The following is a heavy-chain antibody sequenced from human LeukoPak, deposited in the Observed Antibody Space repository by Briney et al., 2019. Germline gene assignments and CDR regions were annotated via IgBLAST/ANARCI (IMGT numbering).Heavy chain of an antibody. CDR1: GYTFTSYY. V-gene: IGHV1-46*01. J-gene: IGHJ4*02. CDR2: INPSGGST. Sequence: ASVKVSCKASGYTFTSYYMHWVRQAPGQGLEWMGIINPSGGSTSYAQKFQGRVTMTRDMSTSTVYMELSSLRSDDTAVYYCARSSVPAAQVGGYWGQGTLVTVSS. CDR3: ARSSVPAAQVGGY. D-gene: IGHD2-2*01.